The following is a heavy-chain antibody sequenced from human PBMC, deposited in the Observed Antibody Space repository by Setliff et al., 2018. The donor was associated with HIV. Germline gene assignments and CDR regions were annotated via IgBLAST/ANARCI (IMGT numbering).Heavy chain of an antibody. Sequence: GESLKISCKASGYSFVNYWIGWVRQMPGKGLEWIGVIWPADSDTRYSPSFQGQVTISADRSITTAYLQWSSLGASDTAMYYCTRRRRAPGIEDLEAYWGQGTLVTVSS. CDR3: TRRRRAPGIEDLEAY. V-gene: IGHV5-51*01. J-gene: IGHJ4*02. D-gene: IGHD1-26*01. CDR1: GYSFVNYW. CDR2: IWPADSDT.